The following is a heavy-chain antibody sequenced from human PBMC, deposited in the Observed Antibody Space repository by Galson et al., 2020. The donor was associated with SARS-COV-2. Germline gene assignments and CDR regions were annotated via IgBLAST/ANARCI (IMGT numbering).Heavy chain of an antibody. J-gene: IGHJ5*02. CDR2: ISAYNGNT. V-gene: IGHV1-18*01. D-gene: IGHD6-13*01. Sequence: ASVKVSCKASGYTFTSYGISWVRQAPGQGLEWMGWISAYNGNTNYAQKLQGRVTMTTDTSTSTAYMELRSLRSEDTAVYYCARGKEQLVWSDWFDPWGQGTLVTVSS. CDR1: GYTFTSYG. CDR3: ARGKEQLVWSDWFDP.